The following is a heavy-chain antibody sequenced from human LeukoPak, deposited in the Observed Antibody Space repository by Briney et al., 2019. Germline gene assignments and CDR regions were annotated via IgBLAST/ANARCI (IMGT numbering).Heavy chain of an antibody. CDR3: ANLPL. CDR1: GFTFSNYG. V-gene: IGHV3-30*18. Sequence: PGRSLRLSCATSGFTFSNYGMHWVRQAPGKGLEWVAVISYDGSNKYYADSVKGRFTISRDNSKNTLYLQMNSLRPEDAAVYYCANLPLWGQGTLATVSS. J-gene: IGHJ4*02. CDR2: ISYDGSNK.